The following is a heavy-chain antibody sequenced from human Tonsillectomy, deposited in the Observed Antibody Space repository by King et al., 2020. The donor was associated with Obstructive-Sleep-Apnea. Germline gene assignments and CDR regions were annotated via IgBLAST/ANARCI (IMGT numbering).Heavy chain of an antibody. V-gene: IGHV4-31*03. CDR1: GGSISSGGYY. D-gene: IGHD3-22*01. J-gene: IGHJ4*02. CDR3: ARDRDYYDSSGHYLRGFDY. Sequence: VQLQESGPGLVKPSQTLSLTCTVSGGSISSGGYYWSWIRQHPGKGLEWIGYIYYSGSTYYNPSLKCRLTISVDTSKNQFSLKLSSVTAADTAVYYCARDRDYYDSSGHYLRGFDYWGQGTLVTVSS. CDR2: IYYSGST.